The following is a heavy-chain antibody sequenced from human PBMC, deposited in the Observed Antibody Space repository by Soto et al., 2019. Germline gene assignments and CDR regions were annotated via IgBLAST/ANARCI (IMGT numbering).Heavy chain of an antibody. V-gene: IGHV3-21*02. D-gene: IGHD6-13*01. CDR1: GFTFRSFT. Sequence: EVQLVESGGGLVKPGGSLRLSCAASGFTFRSFTMNWVRQAPGKGLEWVSTISSNSAYIYYTDALRGRVTISRDNAKHSLRLQMHRLRAADEAVYCSTRDASRDSSARGWFDRCGSGTLVTVSS. J-gene: IGHJ5*02. CDR3: TRDASRDSSARGWFDR. CDR2: ISSNSAYI.